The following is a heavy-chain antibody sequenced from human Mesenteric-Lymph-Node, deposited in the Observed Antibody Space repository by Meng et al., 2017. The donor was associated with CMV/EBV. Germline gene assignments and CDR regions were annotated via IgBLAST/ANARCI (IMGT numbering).Heavy chain of an antibody. V-gene: IGHV3-11*01. J-gene: IGHJ6*02. CDR3: ARGSSPYSSSYGMDV. Sequence: GESLKISCAASGFTFSDYYMSWIRQAPGKGLEWVSYISSSGSTIYYADSVKGRFTISRDNAKNSLYLQMNSLRAEDTAVYYCARGSSPYSSSYGMDVWGQGTTVTVSS. CDR1: GFTFSDYY. CDR2: ISSSGSTI. D-gene: IGHD6-6*01.